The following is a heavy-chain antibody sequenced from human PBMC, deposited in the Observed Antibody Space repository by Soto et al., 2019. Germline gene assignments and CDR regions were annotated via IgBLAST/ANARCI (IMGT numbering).Heavy chain of an antibody. CDR1: GFTFSRYG. Sequence: QVQLVESGGGVVQPGRSLRLSCAASGFTFSRYGFHWVRQAPGKGLEWVAVIVSDGNNKYHADSVEGRFTISRDNSNDTLYLQINSLRAEDTAVYYCARDDAFENENGFDIWGQGTMVTVSS. V-gene: IGHV3-33*01. CDR3: ARDDAFENENGFDI. J-gene: IGHJ3*02. CDR2: IVSDGNNK. D-gene: IGHD1-1*01.